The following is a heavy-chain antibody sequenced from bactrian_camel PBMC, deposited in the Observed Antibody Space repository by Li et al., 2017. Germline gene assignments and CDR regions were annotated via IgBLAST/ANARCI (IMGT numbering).Heavy chain of an antibody. CDR3: VPGIPADFDY. Sequence: HVQLVESGGGLVQPGGSLRLSCAASGFTFSSCYMSWVRQAPGKGLEWLSTISTDGRNTHYADSVKARFTISRDNAENTVSLQMNSLKPEDTAIYYCVPGIPADFDYWGQGTQVTVS. V-gene: IGHV3-2*01. CDR1: GFTFSSCY. J-gene: IGHJ6*01. CDR2: ISTDGRNT.